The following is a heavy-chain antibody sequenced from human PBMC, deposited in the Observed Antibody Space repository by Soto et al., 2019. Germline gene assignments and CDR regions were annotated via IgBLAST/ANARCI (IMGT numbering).Heavy chain of an antibody. Sequence: PGESLKISCKGSGYSFTSYWIGWVRQMPGKGLEWMGIIYPSDSDTRYSPSFQDQVTVSADKSISTAYLQWSSLKASDTAMYYCARDGKYCSSTSCYDYYYYGMDVWGQGTTVTVSS. D-gene: IGHD2-2*01. CDR1: GYSFTSYW. CDR2: IYPSDSDT. J-gene: IGHJ6*02. CDR3: ARDGKYCSSTSCYDYYYYGMDV. V-gene: IGHV5-51*01.